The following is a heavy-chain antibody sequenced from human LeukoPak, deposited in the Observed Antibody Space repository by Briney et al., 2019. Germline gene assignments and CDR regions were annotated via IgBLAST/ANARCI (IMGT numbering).Heavy chain of an antibody. J-gene: IGHJ4*02. CDR3: AKGMVRGVIIRLNFDY. D-gene: IGHD3-10*01. Sequence: PGGSLRLSCAASGFSFSSFGMSWVRQAPGKGLEWVSRISGSGGSTYYADSVKGRFTISRDNSKNTLYLQMNSLRAEDTAVYYCAKGMVRGVIIRLNFDYWGQGTLVTVSS. V-gene: IGHV3-23*01. CDR2: ISGSGGST. CDR1: GFSFSSFG.